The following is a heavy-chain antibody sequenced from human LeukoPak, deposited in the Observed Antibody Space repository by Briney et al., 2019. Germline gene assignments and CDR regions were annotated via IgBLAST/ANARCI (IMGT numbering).Heavy chain of an antibody. Sequence: GGTLRLSCAASGFTFSTYAMSWVRLAPGKGLEWVSDISGGGGDTYYADSVNGRITISRDNAENTLYLQINSLRAEDTALYYCAKGGSSAYYFPYYFDYWGQGTLVTVSS. CDR2: ISGGGGDT. CDR3: AKGGSSAYYFPYYFDY. CDR1: GFTFSTYA. V-gene: IGHV3-23*01. J-gene: IGHJ4*02. D-gene: IGHD3-22*01.